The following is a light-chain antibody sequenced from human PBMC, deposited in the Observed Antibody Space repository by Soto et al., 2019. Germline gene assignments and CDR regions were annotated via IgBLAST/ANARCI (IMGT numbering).Light chain of an antibody. CDR1: TGAVTSGHY. J-gene: IGLJ1*01. V-gene: IGLV7-46*01. CDR2: DTD. Sequence: QAVVTQEPSLTVSPGGTVTLNCGSSTGAVTSGHYPYWIQQKPGQAPKTLIFDTDNRHSWTPARFSGYLLGGKAALTLSGAQPEDEAEYYCLVFYNGVRGVFGPGTKVTVL. CDR3: LVFYNGVRGV.